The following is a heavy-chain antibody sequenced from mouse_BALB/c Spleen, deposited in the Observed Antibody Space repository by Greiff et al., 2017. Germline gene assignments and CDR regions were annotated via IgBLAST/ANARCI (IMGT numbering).Heavy chain of an antibody. J-gene: IGHJ4*01. CDR1: GFSLTSYG. V-gene: IGHV2-9*02. CDR3: ARVVGEGNYYAMDY. D-gene: IGHD1-1*01. Sequence: QVQLQQSGPGLVAPSQSLSITCTVSGFSLTSYGVHWVRQPPGKGLEWLGVIWAGGSTNYNSALMSRLSISKDNSKSQVFLKMNSLQTDDTAMYYCARVVGEGNYYAMDYWGQGTSVTVSS. CDR2: IWAGGST.